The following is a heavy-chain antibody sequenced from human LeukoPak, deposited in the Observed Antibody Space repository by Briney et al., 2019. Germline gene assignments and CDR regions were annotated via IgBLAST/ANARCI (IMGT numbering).Heavy chain of an antibody. D-gene: IGHD6-19*01. V-gene: IGHV3-48*03. J-gene: IGHJ4*02. Sequence: GGSLRLSCAASGFTFSSYDMNWVRQAPGKGVEWVSHISSSGSTIYYADSVKGRFTISRDNAKNSLYLQMNSLRAEDTAVYYCARDRSQWLASYFFDYWGQGTLVTVSS. CDR2: ISSSGSTI. CDR1: GFTFSSYD. CDR3: ARDRSQWLASYFFDY.